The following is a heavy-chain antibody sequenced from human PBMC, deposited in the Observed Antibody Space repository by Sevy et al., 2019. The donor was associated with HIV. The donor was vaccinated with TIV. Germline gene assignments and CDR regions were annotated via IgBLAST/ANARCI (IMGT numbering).Heavy chain of an antibody. CDR2: IKQDGSEK. CDR1: GFTFSSYW. J-gene: IGHJ6*02. Sequence: GGSLRLSCAASGFTFSSYWMSWVRQAPGKGLEWVANIKQDGSEKYYVDSVKGRFTISRDNAKNSLYLQMKSLRAEDTTVYYCAKEVGETGLEWLLHKVYYYYYGMDVWGQGTTVTVSS. CDR3: AKEVGETGLEWLLHKVYYYYYGMDV. D-gene: IGHD3-3*01. V-gene: IGHV3-7*03.